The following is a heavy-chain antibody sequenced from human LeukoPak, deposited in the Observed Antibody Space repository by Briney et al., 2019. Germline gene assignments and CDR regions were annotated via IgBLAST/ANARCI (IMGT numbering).Heavy chain of an antibody. CDR3: ARDPYSSSWYGSYYYGMDV. J-gene: IGHJ6*02. CDR2: IYSGGST. V-gene: IGHV3-53*05. D-gene: IGHD6-13*01. Sequence: GGSLRLSCAASGFTVSSNYMSWVRQAPGKGLEWVSVIYSGGSTYYADSVKGRFTISRDNSKNTLYLQMNSLRAEDTAVYYCARDPYSSSWYGSYYYGMDVWGQGTTVTVSS. CDR1: GFTVSSNY.